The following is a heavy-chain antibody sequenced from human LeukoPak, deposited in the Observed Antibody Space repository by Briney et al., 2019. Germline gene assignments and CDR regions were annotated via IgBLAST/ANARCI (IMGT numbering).Heavy chain of an antibody. D-gene: IGHD3-10*01. Sequence: PSETLSLTCIVSGGSISSDTHYRGWVRQPPGKGLEWIGVIYYSGLTSYNPSLENRVTISADTSRNHFSLKLRSVTAADTAVYYCASALSNTYSKLDYWGQGTLVTVSS. CDR3: ASALSNTYSKLDY. CDR2: IYYSGLT. V-gene: IGHV4-39*02. CDR1: GGSISSDTHY. J-gene: IGHJ4*02.